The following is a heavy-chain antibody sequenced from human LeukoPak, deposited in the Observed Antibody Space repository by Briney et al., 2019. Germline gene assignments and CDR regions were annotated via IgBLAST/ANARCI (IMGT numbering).Heavy chain of an antibody. CDR2: IYYSGST. Sequence: SETLSLTCTVSGGSISSSSYYWGWIRQPPGKGLEWIGSIYYSGSTYYNPSLKSRVTISVDTSKNQSSLKLSSVTAADTAVYYCARRGYSYGQFGYWGQGTLVTVSS. CDR1: GGSISSSSYY. J-gene: IGHJ4*02. V-gene: IGHV4-39*01. D-gene: IGHD5-18*01. CDR3: ARRGYSYGQFGY.